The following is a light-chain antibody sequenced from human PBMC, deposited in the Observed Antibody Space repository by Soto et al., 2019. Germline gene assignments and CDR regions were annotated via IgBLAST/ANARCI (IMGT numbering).Light chain of an antibody. Sequence: EIVLTQTPLSLSVTPGQPASISCRSSQSLLYSDGKTYLYWYLQKAGQPPQLLIYGVSNRFSGVQDRFSGSGSGTDFTLKISRVEAEDVGVYYCMQSVQAPWTFGQGTKVEIK. CDR1: QSLLYSDGKTY. CDR2: GVS. V-gene: IGKV2D-29*01. J-gene: IGKJ1*01. CDR3: MQSVQAPWT.